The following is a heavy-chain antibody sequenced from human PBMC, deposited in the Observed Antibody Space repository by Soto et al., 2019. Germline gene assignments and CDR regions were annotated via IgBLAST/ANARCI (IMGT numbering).Heavy chain of an antibody. V-gene: IGHV4-61*01. CDR1: GGSVSSGSYY. CDR3: ARVGYYYYGMDV. CDR2: IYYSGST. J-gene: IGHJ6*02. Sequence: QVQLQESGPGLVKPSETLSLTCTVSGGSVSSGSYYWSWIRQPPGKGLEWIGYIYYSGSTNYNPSLKSRVTISVDTSKHQFSLKLSSVTAADTAVYYCARVGYYYYGMDVWGQGTTVTVSS.